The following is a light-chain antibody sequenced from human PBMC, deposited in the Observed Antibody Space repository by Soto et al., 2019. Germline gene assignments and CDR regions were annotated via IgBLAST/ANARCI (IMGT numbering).Light chain of an antibody. V-gene: IGKV1-17*01. CDR3: LQHNSYPLT. CDR2: AAP. Sequence: QMNLSPSALSASVGARVTITCRAGEGIRNDIGWYQQKPGKAPKRLIYAAPSLQSGVPSRFSGSGSGTEFTLTISSLQPEDFATYYCLQHNSYPLTFGGGTKVDIK. CDR1: EGIRND. J-gene: IGKJ4*01.